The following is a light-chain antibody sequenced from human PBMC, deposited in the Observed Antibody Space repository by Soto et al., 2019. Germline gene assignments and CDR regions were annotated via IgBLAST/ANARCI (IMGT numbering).Light chain of an antibody. V-gene: IGKV3-20*01. CDR1: QSVSNNF. CDR2: GAS. J-gene: IGKJ5*01. CDR3: QQYGSPPIT. Sequence: IVVTQSPRTLSLSPGKRATLSRRASQSVSNNFLAWYQRRPGQAPRLVIYGASSRMTGIPDRFSGSGSGTDFTLTINRLEPEDFAIYYCQQYGSPPITFGQGTRLEIK.